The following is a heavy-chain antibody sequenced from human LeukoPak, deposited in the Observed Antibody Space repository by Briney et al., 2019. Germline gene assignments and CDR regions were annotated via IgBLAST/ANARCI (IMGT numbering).Heavy chain of an antibody. CDR1: GFTFSSYA. Sequence: GGSLRLSCAASGFTFSSYAMSWVRQAPGKGLEWVSAISGSGGSTYYADSVKGRFTISRDNSKNTLYLQMNSLRAEDTVVYYCAKDSRTMVQGDDAFDIWGQGTMVTVSS. CDR3: AKDSRTMVQGDDAFDI. CDR2: ISGSGGST. D-gene: IGHD3-10*01. J-gene: IGHJ3*02. V-gene: IGHV3-23*01.